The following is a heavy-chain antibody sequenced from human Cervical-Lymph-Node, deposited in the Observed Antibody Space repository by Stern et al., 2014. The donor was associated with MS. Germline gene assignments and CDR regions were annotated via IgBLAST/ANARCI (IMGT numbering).Heavy chain of an antibody. CDR3: ARQGNYHDSHAFYI. D-gene: IGHD3-22*01. CDR2: IYPGDSDT. V-gene: IGHV5-51*01. CDR1: GYSFSSHW. Sequence: VQLVESGAEVKKSGESLKISCKGAGYSFSSHWIAWVRQKPGKGLEWMGIIYPGDSDTRHSPSFQGQVSISVDKSTSTAYLQWSSLTDSDTAIYYCARQGNYHDSHAFYILGQGTMVIVSS. J-gene: IGHJ3*02.